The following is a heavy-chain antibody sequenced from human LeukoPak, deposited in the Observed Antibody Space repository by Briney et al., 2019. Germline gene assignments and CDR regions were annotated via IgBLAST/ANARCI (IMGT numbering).Heavy chain of an antibody. D-gene: IGHD1-26*01. V-gene: IGHV4-39*07. CDR1: GGSISSSSYS. J-gene: IGHJ4*02. Sequence: SETLSLTCTVSGGSISSSSYSWTWIRQPPGKGLEWIGSIHYDGNTYYKPSLKSRVTISVDTSKNQFSLKLSSVTAADTAVYYCARGDSGSYKYYFDYWGQGTLVTVSS. CDR2: IHYDGNT. CDR3: ARGDSGSYKYYFDY.